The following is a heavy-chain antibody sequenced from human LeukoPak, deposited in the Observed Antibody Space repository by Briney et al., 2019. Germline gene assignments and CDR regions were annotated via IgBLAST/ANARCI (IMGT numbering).Heavy chain of an antibody. D-gene: IGHD1-26*01. J-gene: IGHJ6*02. Sequence: SETLSLTCTVSGGSISSYYWSWIRQPPGKGLEWIGYIYYSGTTNYNPSLKSRVTISVDTSKNQFSLKLSSVTAADTAVYYCAGLSLREGLEVWGQGTTVTVSS. CDR3: AGLSLREGLEV. V-gene: IGHV4-59*01. CDR2: IYYSGTT. CDR1: GGSISSYY.